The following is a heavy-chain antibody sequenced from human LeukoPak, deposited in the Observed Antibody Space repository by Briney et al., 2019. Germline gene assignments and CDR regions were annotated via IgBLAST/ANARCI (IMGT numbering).Heavy chain of an antibody. CDR1: GFTFSSYG. CDR3: ARLRDGYNSYYYYYMDV. Sequence: GGSLRLSCAASGFTFSSYGMHWVRQAPGKGLEWVAFIRYDGSNKYYADSVKGRFTISRDNAKSSLYLQMNSLRAEDTAVYYCARLRDGYNSYYYYYMDVWGKGTTVTISS. D-gene: IGHD5-24*01. V-gene: IGHV3-30*02. CDR2: IRYDGSNK. J-gene: IGHJ6*03.